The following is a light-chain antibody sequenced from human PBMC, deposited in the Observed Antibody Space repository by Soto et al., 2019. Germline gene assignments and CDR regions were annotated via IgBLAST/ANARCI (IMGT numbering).Light chain of an antibody. CDR1: SSDVGGYNY. CDR2: EVS. V-gene: IGLV2-14*01. J-gene: IGLJ1*01. CDR3: SSYTSSSTPLAL. Sequence: QSVLTQPASVSGSPGQSITISCTGTSSDVGGYNYVSWYQQHPGKAPKLMIYEVSNRPSGVSNRFSGSKSGNTASLTISGLQAEDEADYYCSSYTSSSTPLALFGTGTKATVL.